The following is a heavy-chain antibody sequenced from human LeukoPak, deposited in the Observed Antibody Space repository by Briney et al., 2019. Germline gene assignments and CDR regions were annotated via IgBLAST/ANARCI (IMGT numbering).Heavy chain of an antibody. D-gene: IGHD2-8*02. J-gene: IGHJ6*02. Sequence: ASVKVSCKASGYTFADYGISWVRPAPGQGLEWMAWIDASNGNTKYAQILQGRVTMTTDTSTSTAYMELRSLRSGDTAVYYCARDRYSTGGYYYGMDVWGQGTTVTVSS. CDR3: ARDRYSTGGYYYGMDV. V-gene: IGHV1-18*01. CDR2: IDASNGNT. CDR1: GYTFADYG.